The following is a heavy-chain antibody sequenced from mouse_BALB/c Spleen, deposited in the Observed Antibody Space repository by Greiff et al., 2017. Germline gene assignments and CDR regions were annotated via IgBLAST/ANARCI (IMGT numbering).Heavy chain of an antibody. CDR3: AYGNYRFAY. V-gene: IGHV14-3*02. Sequence: EVKLMESGAELVKPGASVKLSCTASGFNIKDTYMHWVKQRPEQGLEWIGRIDPANGNTKYDPKFQGKATITADTSSNTAYLQLSSLTSEDTAVYYCAYGNYRFAYWGQGTLVTVSA. D-gene: IGHD2-10*02. CDR2: IDPANGNT. J-gene: IGHJ3*01. CDR1: GFNIKDTY.